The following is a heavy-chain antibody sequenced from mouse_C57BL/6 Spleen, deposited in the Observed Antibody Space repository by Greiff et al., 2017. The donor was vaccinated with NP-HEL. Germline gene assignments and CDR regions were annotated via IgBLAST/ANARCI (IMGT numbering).Heavy chain of an antibody. CDR3: ARRWLLREYAMDY. Sequence: VQLQQSGPELVKPGASVKISCKASGYSFTDYNMNWVKQSNGKSLEWIGVINPNYGTTSYNQKFKGKATLTVDQSSSTAYMQINSMTSEDSAVYYCARRWLLREYAMDYWGQGTSVTVSS. D-gene: IGHD2-3*01. V-gene: IGHV1-39*01. J-gene: IGHJ4*01. CDR2: INPNYGTT. CDR1: GYSFTDYN.